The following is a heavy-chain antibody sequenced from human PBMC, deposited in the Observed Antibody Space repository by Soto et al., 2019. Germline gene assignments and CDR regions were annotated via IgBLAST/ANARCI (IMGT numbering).Heavy chain of an antibody. CDR1: GFTFSNYA. Sequence: EVQLLESGGGLVQPGGSLRLSCAASGFTFSNYAMSWVRQAPGKGLEWVSGIGGRATSAYYADSVKGRFAISRVNSYNTLFLQLNSLRAEDTAVYYCAKSRYSDSSGDVYDFWGQGTLVSVSS. CDR3: AKSRYSDSSGDVYDF. V-gene: IGHV3-23*01. J-gene: IGHJ4*02. D-gene: IGHD3-22*01. CDR2: IGGRATSA.